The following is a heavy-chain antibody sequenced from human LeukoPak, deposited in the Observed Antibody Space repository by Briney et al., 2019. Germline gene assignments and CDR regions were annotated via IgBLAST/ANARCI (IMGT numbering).Heavy chain of an antibody. CDR1: GFTFSGNW. CDR3: VRGWFGPDY. D-gene: IGHD2-15*01. Sequence: GGSLRLSCAASGFTFSGNWMHWVRQAPGKGLEWISRIDNDGSSTVYADFAEGRFTISRENAGNTLYLQMSSLRVEDTAVYYCVRGWFGPDYWGQGTLVTVSS. J-gene: IGHJ4*02. CDR2: IDNDGSST. V-gene: IGHV3-74*01.